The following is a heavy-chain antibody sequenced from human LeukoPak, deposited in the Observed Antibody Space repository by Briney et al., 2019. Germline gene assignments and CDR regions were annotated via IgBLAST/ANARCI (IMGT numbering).Heavy chain of an antibody. CDR3: ARAADSRDWYYFDY. Sequence: GGSLRLSCAASGFTFSNYVVHWVRQAPGKGLEYVSAINNNGDNTYYTDSVKGRFTISRDNSKNTLYLQMGSLRAEDMAVYYCARAADSRDWYYFDYWGQGTLVTVST. V-gene: IGHV3-64*02. D-gene: IGHD6-19*01. J-gene: IGHJ4*02. CDR1: GFTFSNYV. CDR2: INNNGDNT.